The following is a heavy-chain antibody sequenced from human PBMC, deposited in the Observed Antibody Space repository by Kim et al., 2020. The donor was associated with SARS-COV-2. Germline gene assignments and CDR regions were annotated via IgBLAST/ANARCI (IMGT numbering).Heavy chain of an antibody. CDR3: ARDLFFYGLYYYGMDV. CDR2: ISSSGSTI. J-gene: IGHJ6*02. D-gene: IGHD3-10*01. CDR1: GFTFSDYY. Sequence: GGSLRLSCAASGFTFSDYYMSWIRQAPGKGLEWVSYISSSGSTIYYADSVKGRFTISRDNAKNSLYLQMNSLRAEDTAVYYCARDLFFYGLYYYGMDVWGQGTTVTVSS. V-gene: IGHV3-11*04.